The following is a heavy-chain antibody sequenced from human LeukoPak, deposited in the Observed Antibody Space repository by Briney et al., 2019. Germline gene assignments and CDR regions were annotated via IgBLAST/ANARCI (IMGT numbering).Heavy chain of an antibody. CDR3: ASARTRYIPLDAFDI. CDR1: GFTFSSYS. CDR2: ISSSSSYI. V-gene: IGHV3-21*01. D-gene: IGHD1-14*01. Sequence: PGGSLRLSCAASGFTFSSYSMNWVRQAPGKGLEWVSSISSSSSYIYYADSVKGRFTISRDNAKNSLYLQMNSLRAEDTAVYYCASARTRYIPLDAFDIWGQGTMVTVSS. J-gene: IGHJ3*02.